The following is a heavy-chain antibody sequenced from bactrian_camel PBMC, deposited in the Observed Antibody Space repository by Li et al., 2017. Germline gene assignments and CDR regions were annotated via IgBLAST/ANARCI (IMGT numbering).Heavy chain of an antibody. CDR2: LVTGGDST. J-gene: IGHJ6*01. CDR3: AARMNMGLTATSDFGY. CDR1: AYPAESKC. Sequence: QLVESGGGSVQAGGSLRLACLASAYPAESKCMAWFRQSPGKGREGVAALVTGGDSTYYADSVKGRFTISQDGAKNTLYLQMNSLKPEDTAVYYCAARMNMGLTATSDFGYWGQGTQVTVS. D-gene: IGHD3*01. V-gene: IGHV3S31*01.